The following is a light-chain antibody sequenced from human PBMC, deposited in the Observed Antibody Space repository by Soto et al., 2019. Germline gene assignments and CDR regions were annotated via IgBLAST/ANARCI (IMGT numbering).Light chain of an antibody. CDR1: QSVSSSY. V-gene: IGKV3-20*01. J-gene: IGKJ4*01. CDR3: QQYGSSPLT. CDR2: GAS. Sequence: EVGLTQSPGTLSLSPGERATVSCRASQSVSSSYLAWYQQKPGQAPRLLIYGASSRATGIPDRFSGSGSGTDFTLTISRLEPEDFAVYYCQQYGSSPLTFGGGTKVDI.